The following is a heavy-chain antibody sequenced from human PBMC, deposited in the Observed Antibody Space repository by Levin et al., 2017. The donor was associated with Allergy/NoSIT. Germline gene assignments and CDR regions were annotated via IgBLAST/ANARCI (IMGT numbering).Heavy chain of an antibody. D-gene: IGHD1-14*01. V-gene: IGHV4-30-2*01. J-gene: IGHJ5*02. CDR1: GGSISSGGYS. CDR3: ATSEAGAGWFDP. Sequence: SETLSLTCAVSGGSISSGGYSWSWIRQPPGKGLEWIGYIYHSGSTYYNPSLKSRVTISVDRSKNQFSLKLSAVTAADTAVYYCATSEAGAGWFDPWGQGTLVTVSS. CDR2: IYHSGST.